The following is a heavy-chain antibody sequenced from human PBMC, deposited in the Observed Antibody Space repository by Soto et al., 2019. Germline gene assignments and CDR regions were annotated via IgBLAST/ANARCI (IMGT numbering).Heavy chain of an antibody. Sequence: QITLKESGPTLVKPTQTLTLTCAFSGFSLNTRGVGVGWIRQPPGKALEWLALIYWDNDKRYSPSLKSRLTITKDTPKNHVVLMMTDMDPVDTATYYCAHNNYYGSGSVYCGQGTLVTVSS. CDR1: GFSLNTRGVG. J-gene: IGHJ4*02. D-gene: IGHD3-10*01. V-gene: IGHV2-5*02. CDR2: IYWDNDK. CDR3: AHNNYYGSGSVY.